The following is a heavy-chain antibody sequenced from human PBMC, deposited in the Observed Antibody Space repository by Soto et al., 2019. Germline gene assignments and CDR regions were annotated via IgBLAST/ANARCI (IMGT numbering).Heavy chain of an antibody. CDR2: IKSKTDGGTT. D-gene: IGHD2-2*01. CDR1: GFTFSNAW. J-gene: IGHJ4*02. Sequence: GGSLRLSCAASGFTFSNAWMSWVRQAPGKGLEWVGRIKSKTDGGTTDYAAPVKGRFTISRDDSKNTLYLQMNSLKTEDTAVYYCTALVPAASATWDYWGQGTLVTVSS. V-gene: IGHV3-15*01. CDR3: TALVPAASATWDY.